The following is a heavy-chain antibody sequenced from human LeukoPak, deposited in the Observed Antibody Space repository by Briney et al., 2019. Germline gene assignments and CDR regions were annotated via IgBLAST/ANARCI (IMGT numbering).Heavy chain of an antibody. Sequence: GGSLTLSCAASGFTFSTYWMHWVRQAPGKGLVWVSRIKTDVTITTYADSVKGRFTISRDNAKSTLYLQMNSLRVEDTAVYYCARGGGANYNMDVWGKGTTVTVSS. CDR1: GFTFSTYW. CDR3: ARGGGANYNMDV. D-gene: IGHD3-16*01. V-gene: IGHV3-74*01. J-gene: IGHJ6*03. CDR2: IKTDVTIT.